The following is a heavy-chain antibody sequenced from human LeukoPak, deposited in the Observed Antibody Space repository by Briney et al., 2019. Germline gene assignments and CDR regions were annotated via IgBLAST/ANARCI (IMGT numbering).Heavy chain of an antibody. CDR3: STRDQSRTDVAPPDY. J-gene: IGHJ4*02. CDR2: ISHCGDT. D-gene: IGHD5/OR15-5a*01. CDR1: GVSISSCNW. Sequence: SETLSLTCAVSGVSISSCNWWTWVRQPPGKGLEWIGEISHCGDTKYSPSLRTRVTISIDRSKNHLSLNLNSVTAADTAIYYCSTRDQSRTDVAPPDYWGQGTLVTVSS. V-gene: IGHV4-4*02.